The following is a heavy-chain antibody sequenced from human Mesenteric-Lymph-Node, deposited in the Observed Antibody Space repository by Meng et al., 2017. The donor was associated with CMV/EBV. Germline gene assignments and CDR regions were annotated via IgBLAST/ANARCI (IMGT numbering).Heavy chain of an antibody. V-gene: IGHV3-69-1*01. J-gene: IGHJ4*02. D-gene: IGHD2-2*01. CDR1: GFSFSDYY. Sequence: GESLKIPCAASGFSFSDYYMNWSRQAPGKGLEWLSYITTTNTPYYAGSVKGRFTISRDNARNSLYLQMNSLTVDDTAVYYCVSYIVAPPAAYFDYWGQGMLVTVSS. CDR3: VSYIVAPPAAYFDY. CDR2: ITTTNTP.